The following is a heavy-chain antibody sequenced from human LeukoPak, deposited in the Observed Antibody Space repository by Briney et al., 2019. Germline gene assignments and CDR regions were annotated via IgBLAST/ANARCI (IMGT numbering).Heavy chain of an antibody. J-gene: IGHJ4*02. V-gene: IGHV1-2*02. CDR2: INPNSGGT. CDR1: GYTFTGYY. Sequence: ASVKVSCKASGYTFTGYYMHWARQAPGQGLEWMGWINPNSGGTNYAQKFQSRVTMTRDTSISTAYMELSRLRSDDTAVYYCARDDSGSYYFDYWGQGTLVTVSS. D-gene: IGHD1-26*01. CDR3: ARDDSGSYYFDY.